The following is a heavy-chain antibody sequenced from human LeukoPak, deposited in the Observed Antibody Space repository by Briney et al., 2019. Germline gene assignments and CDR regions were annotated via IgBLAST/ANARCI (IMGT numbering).Heavy chain of an antibody. CDR2: IYTSGST. J-gene: IGHJ6*03. Sequence: ASETLSLTCTVSGGSISSYYWSWIRQPPGKGLERIGYIYTSGSTNYNPSLKSRVTISVDTSKNQFSLKLSSVTAADTALYYCARLRSNGDSSSWNFYYYYYYYMDVWGKGTTVTVSS. D-gene: IGHD6-13*01. CDR1: GGSISSYY. V-gene: IGHV4-4*09. CDR3: ARLRSNGDSSSWNFYYYYYYYMDV.